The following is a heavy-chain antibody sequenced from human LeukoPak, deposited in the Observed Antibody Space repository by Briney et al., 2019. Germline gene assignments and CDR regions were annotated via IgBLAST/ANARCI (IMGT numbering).Heavy chain of an antibody. CDR3: ASYRSRGYNDAFDN. D-gene: IGHD1-14*01. J-gene: IGHJ3*02. V-gene: IGHV4-30-2*01. Sequence: SQTLSLTCAVSGCSITGGGYTWIWIPQPPGKGLEWIGNIYHSGSTYYNPSLKSRITISGDRSKNQFSLKLSSVTAADTAVYYCASYRSRGYNDAFDNWGQGTMVTVSS. CDR1: GCSITGGGYT. CDR2: IYHSGST.